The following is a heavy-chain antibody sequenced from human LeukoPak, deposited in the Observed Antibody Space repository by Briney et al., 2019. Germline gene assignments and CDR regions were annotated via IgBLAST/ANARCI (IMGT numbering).Heavy chain of an antibody. J-gene: IGHJ3*01. V-gene: IGHV4-59*01. CDR2: IYYSGST. CDR1: GGSISSYY. Sequence: ETLSLTCTVSGGSISSYYWSWIRQPPGKGLEWIGYIYYSGSTNYNPSLKSRVAISVDTSKNQFSLKLSSVTAADTAVYYCARSRGYSGYAYDAFDLWGQGTMVTVSS. D-gene: IGHD5-12*01. CDR3: ARSRGYSGYAYDAFDL.